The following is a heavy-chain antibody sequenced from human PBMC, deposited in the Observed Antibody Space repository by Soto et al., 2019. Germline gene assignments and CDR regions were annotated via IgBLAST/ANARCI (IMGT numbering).Heavy chain of an antibody. Sequence: QVQLVESGGDVVQPGRSLRLSCAASGFIFRSYGMHWVRRAPGKGLEWVAAIWYDGTKKYYADSVTGRFTISRDNSKNTLYLQMNSLRDEDTAVYYCARAYDILTRYFDCWGQGTLVAVSS. CDR1: GFIFRSYG. CDR3: ARAYDILTRYFDC. V-gene: IGHV3-33*01. CDR2: IWYDGTKK. D-gene: IGHD3-9*01. J-gene: IGHJ4*02.